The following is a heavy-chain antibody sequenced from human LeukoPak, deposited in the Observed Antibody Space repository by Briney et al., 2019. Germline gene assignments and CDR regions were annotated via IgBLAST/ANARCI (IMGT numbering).Heavy chain of an antibody. CDR3: AKADGYSYGQYYYYYYYMDV. Sequence: GGSLRLSCAASGFTFSSYAMSWVRQAPGKGLEWVSAISGSGSGTYYADSVKGRFTISRDNSKKTLYLQMNSLRAEDTAVSSCAKADGYSYGQYYYYYYYMDVWGKGTTVTVSS. V-gene: IGHV3-23*01. CDR2: ISGSGSGT. D-gene: IGHD5-18*01. J-gene: IGHJ6*03. CDR1: GFTFSSYA.